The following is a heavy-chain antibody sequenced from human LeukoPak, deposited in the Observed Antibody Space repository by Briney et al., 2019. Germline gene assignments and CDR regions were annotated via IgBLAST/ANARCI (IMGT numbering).Heavy chain of an antibody. CDR3: ASRATVANIYFDS. J-gene: IGHJ4*02. V-gene: IGHV4-38-2*01. D-gene: IGHD5-12*01. CDR2: IYSTGDT. Sequence: IGSIYSTGDTYDKRSLKRRVSISVDSSKNQFSLKLRSVTAADTAVYYCASRATVANIYFDSWGQGNLVTVSS.